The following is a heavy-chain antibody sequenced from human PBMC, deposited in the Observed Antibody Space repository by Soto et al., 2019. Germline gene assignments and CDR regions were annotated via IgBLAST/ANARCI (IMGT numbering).Heavy chain of an antibody. CDR3: AKDWGSSGWYNWFDP. CDR2: ISHDGSVT. CDR1: GFTFSTSG. V-gene: IGHV3-30*18. D-gene: IGHD6-13*01. Sequence: QVQMVESGGGVVQPGTSLRLSCATSGFTFSTSGMHWVRQAPGKGLEWVAMISHDGSVTYYTDSVPGRFTISRDTPKNTLYLQMNSLRDEDTAIYYCAKDWGSSGWYNWFDPWGQGTRVTVS. J-gene: IGHJ5*02.